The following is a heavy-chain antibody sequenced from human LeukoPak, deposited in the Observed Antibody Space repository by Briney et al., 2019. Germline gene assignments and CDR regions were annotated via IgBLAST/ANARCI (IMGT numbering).Heavy chain of an antibody. V-gene: IGHV3-30*18. CDR1: GFTFSSYG. CDR3: AKDGSTSGLQRHFHS. D-gene: IGHD3-10*01. CDR2: ISYDGSNK. Sequence: PGRSLRLSCAASGFTFSSYGMHWVRQAPGRGLEWVAVISYDGSNKYYADSVKGRFTISRDNSKNTLYLQMNSLRVEDTAMYYCAKDGSTSGLQRHFHSWGQGTLVTVSS. J-gene: IGHJ4*02.